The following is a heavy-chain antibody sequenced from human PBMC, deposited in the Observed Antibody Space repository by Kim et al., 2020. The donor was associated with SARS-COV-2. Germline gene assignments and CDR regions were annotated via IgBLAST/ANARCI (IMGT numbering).Heavy chain of an antibody. D-gene: IGHD5-18*01. Sequence: QKFQGRVTMTRDTSTSTVYMELSSLRSEDTAVYYCASLTQLPRDYYGMDVWGQGTTVTVSS. V-gene: IGHV1-46*01. CDR3: ASLTQLPRDYYGMDV. J-gene: IGHJ6*02.